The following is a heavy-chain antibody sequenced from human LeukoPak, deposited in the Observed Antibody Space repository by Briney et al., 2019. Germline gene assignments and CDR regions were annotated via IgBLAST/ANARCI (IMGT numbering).Heavy chain of an antibody. CDR3: ARDYGGSSPFDY. V-gene: IGHV3-30*04. D-gene: IGHD4-23*01. CDR2: ISYDGSNK. J-gene: IGHJ4*02. CDR1: GFTFSSYA. Sequence: SGGSLRLSCAACGFTFSSYAMHWVRQAPGKGLEWVALISYDGSNKYYADSVKGRFTISRDNSKNTLYLQMNSLRAEDTAVYYCARDYGGSSPFDYWGQGTLVTVSS.